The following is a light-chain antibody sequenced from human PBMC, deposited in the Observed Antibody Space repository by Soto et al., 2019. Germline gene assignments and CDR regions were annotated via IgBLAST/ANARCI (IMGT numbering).Light chain of an antibody. CDR2: DVN. J-gene: IGLJ1*01. V-gene: IGLV2-11*01. Sequence: QSAPTQPRSVSGSPGQSVTISCTGTSSDVGAYDHVSWYQQHPGKAPKLMIHDVNQRPSGVPDRLSGSKSGNTASLTISGLQAEDEADYYCCSFAAMSGYVFGTGTKLTVL. CDR3: CSFAAMSGYV. CDR1: SSDVGAYDH.